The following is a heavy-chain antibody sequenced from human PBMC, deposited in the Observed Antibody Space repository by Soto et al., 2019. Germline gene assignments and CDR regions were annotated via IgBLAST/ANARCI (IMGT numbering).Heavy chain of an antibody. V-gene: IGHV1-3*01. CDR1: GYTFSSLA. D-gene: IGHD1-1*01. J-gene: IGHJ4*02. CDR3: ARDLDAYNSTGY. CDR2: INPGNGNT. Sequence: QVQLVQSGADVKRPGASVKVSCKASGYTFSSLAIHWVRQAPGQRLEWMGWINPGNGNTKYSQSFQGRVTITRDTSASTAYMELSSLRSEDTAVYYCARDLDAYNSTGYWGQGTLFTVSS.